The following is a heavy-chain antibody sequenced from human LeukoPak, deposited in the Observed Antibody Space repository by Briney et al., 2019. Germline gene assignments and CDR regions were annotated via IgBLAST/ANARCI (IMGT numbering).Heavy chain of an antibody. CDR3: ARERGEVSYAFDY. V-gene: IGHV1-69*13. D-gene: IGHD3-16*01. CDR2: IIPIFGTA. CDR1: GGTFSSYA. Sequence: ASVKVSCKXSGGTFSSYAISWVRQAPGQGLEWMGGIIPIFGTANYAQKFQGRVTITADESTSTAYMELSSLRSEDTAVYYCARERGEVSYAFDYWGQGTLATVSS. J-gene: IGHJ4*02.